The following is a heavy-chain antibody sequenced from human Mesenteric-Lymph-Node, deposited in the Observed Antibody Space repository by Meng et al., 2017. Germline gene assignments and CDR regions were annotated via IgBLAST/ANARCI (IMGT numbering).Heavy chain of an antibody. D-gene: IGHD3-10*01. J-gene: IGHJ4*02. CDR1: GFTFSSYA. CDR3: ARDVPPPRFGESPLEY. CDR2: ISYDGSNK. Sequence: GGSLRLSCAASGFTFSSYAMHWVRQAPGKGLEWVAVISYDGSNKYYADSVKGRFTISRDNSKNTLYLQMNSLRAEDTAVYYCARDVPPPRFGESPLEYWGQGTLVTVSS. V-gene: IGHV3-30*04.